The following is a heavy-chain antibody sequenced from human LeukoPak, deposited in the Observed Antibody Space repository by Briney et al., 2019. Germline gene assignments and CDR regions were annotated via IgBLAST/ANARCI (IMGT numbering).Heavy chain of an antibody. CDR1: GGSISSYY. J-gene: IGHJ5*02. V-gene: IGHV4-4*07. CDR3: ARDLSYDFWSGYSDWFDP. Sequence: SETLSLTCTVSGGSISSYYWSWIRQPAGKGLEWIGRICTSGSTNYNPSLKSRVTMSVDTSKNQFSLKLSSVTAADTAVYYCARDLSYDFWSGYSDWFDPWGQGTLVTVSS. CDR2: ICTSGST. D-gene: IGHD3-3*01.